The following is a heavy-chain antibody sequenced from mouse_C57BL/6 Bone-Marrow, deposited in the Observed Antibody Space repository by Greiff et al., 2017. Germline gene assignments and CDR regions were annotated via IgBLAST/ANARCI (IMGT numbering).Heavy chain of an antibody. J-gene: IGHJ3*01. CDR2: IDPENGDT. Sequence: VQLQQSGAELVRPGASVKLSCTASGFNIKDDYMHWVKQRPEQGLEWIGWIDPENGDTEYASKFQGKATITADTSSNTAYLQLSSLTSEDTAVYYWTYYHGNFEGFAYWGQGTLVTVSA. D-gene: IGHD2-1*01. CDR1: GFNIKDDY. CDR3: TYYHGNFEGFAY. V-gene: IGHV14-4*01.